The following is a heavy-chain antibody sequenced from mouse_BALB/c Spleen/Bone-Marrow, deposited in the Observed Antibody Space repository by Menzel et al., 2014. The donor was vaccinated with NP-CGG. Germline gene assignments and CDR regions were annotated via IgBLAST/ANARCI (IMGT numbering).Heavy chain of an antibody. J-gene: IGHJ1*01. V-gene: IGHV1-5*01. D-gene: IGHD2-1*01. CDR3: TKIYYGNSFDV. CDR2: IYPGNSDT. CDR1: GYSFTSYW. Sequence: VQLQQSGTVLARPGASVKMSCKASGYSFTSYWMHWVKQRPGQGLEWIGAIYPGNSDTSYNQKFKGKAKLTAVTSASTAYMELSGLTNEDSAVYYCTKIYYGNSFDVWGAGTTVTVSS.